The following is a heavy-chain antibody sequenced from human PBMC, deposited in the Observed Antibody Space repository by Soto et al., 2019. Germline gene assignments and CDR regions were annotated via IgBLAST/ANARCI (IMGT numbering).Heavy chain of an antibody. CDR3: ARAPRNEDNWFDP. V-gene: IGHV1-46*01. CDR2: IYPGGVNI. CDR1: GYSFTSHY. J-gene: IGHJ5*02. Sequence: ASVKVSCKAIGYSFTSHYMHWVRQAPGQGLEWMGTIYPGGVNIGYAQKFKGRVTMTKDTSTSTVYMELNSLTSEDTAVYYCARAPRNEDNWFDPWGQGTLVTVSS.